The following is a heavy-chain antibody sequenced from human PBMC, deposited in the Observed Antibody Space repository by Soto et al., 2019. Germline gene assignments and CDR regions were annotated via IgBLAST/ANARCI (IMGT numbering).Heavy chain of an antibody. CDR2: INAGNGNT. Sequence: ASVKVSCKASGYTFTSYAMHWVRQAPGQRLEWMGWINAGNGNTKYSQKFQGRVTITRDTSASTAYMELSSLRSEDTAVYYCATGPWGGSSWPKQFDYWGQGTLVTVSS. V-gene: IGHV1-3*01. D-gene: IGHD6-13*01. CDR3: ATGPWGGSSWPKQFDY. CDR1: GYTFTSYA. J-gene: IGHJ4*02.